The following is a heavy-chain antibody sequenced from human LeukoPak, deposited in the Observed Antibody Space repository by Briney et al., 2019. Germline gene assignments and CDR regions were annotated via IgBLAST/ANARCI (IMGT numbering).Heavy chain of an antibody. Sequence: GGSLRLSCAASGFTFSHYWMHWVRQAPGKGLVWVSRTNTDGSSTTYVDSVKGRFTISRENDKNTMYLQMNSVRAEDTAVYYCVPTDSSGLDWGQGTLVTVSS. CDR2: TNTDGSST. CDR3: VPTDSSGLD. J-gene: IGHJ4*02. D-gene: IGHD3-22*01. CDR1: GFTFSHYW. V-gene: IGHV3-74*01.